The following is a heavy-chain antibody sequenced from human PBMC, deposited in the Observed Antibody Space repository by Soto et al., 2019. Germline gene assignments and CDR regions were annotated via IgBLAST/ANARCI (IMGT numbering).Heavy chain of an antibody. D-gene: IGHD6-6*01. J-gene: IGHJ4*02. V-gene: IGHV4-30-4*01. CDR2: MYYSGRT. CDR3: AGELSNSPEYFDF. CDR1: GGSISSDYYY. Sequence: PSETLSLTCTVSGGSISSDYYYWSWIRQPPGKVLEWIGYMYYSGRTAYNPSLKSRIIIXXXXSXNXLXLXXXSPNXAGTAVNYCAGELSNSPEYFDFWGLGTLVTVSS.